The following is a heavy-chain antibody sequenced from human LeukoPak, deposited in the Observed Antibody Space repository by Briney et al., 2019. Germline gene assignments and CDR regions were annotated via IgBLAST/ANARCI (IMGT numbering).Heavy chain of an antibody. CDR2: IYHSGST. CDR3: ARSIAVAATDLDY. Sequence: SETLSLTCAVSGGSISSSNWWSWVRQPPGKGLEWIGEIYHSGSTNYNPSLKSRVTISVDKSKNQFSLKLSSVTAADTAVYYCARSIAVAATDLDYWGQGTLVTVSS. V-gene: IGHV4-4*02. J-gene: IGHJ4*02. CDR1: GGSISSSNW. D-gene: IGHD6-19*01.